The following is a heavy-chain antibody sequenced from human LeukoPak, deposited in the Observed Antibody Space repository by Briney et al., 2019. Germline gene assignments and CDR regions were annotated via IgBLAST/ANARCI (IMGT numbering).Heavy chain of an antibody. Sequence: PSENLSLTCAVSGYSISSGYYWGWIRQPPGKGLEWIGSIYHSGSTYYNPSLKSRVTISVDTSKYQFSLKLSSVTAADTAVYYCARHPSVLMVYALIWFDPWGQGTLVTVSS. CDR1: GYSISSGYY. J-gene: IGHJ5*02. D-gene: IGHD2-8*01. V-gene: IGHV4-38-2*01. CDR3: ARHPSVLMVYALIWFDP. CDR2: IYHSGST.